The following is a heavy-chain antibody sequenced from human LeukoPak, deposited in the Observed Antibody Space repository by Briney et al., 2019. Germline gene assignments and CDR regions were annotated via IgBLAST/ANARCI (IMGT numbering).Heavy chain of an antibody. CDR1: GGTFSSYA. Sequence: VASVKVSCKASGGTFSSYAISWVRQAPGQGLESMGRIIPILGIANYAQKFQGRVTITADKSTSTAYMELSSLRSEDTAVYYCARGYCSGGSCYPDYWGQGTLVTVSS. CDR3: ARGYCSGGSCYPDY. J-gene: IGHJ4*02. V-gene: IGHV1-69*04. CDR2: IIPILGIA. D-gene: IGHD2-15*01.